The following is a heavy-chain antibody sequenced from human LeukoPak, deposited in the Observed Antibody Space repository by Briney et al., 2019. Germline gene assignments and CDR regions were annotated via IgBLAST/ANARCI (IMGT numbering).Heavy chain of an antibody. CDR2: IYPGDSDT. D-gene: IGHD2/OR15-2a*01. CDR3: VRGFYNP. J-gene: IGHJ5*02. V-gene: IGHV5-51*01. Sequence: GESLKISCQGSGYNFATYWIAWVRQMPGKGLEWMGIIYPGDSDTRYSPSFQGQVTISADKSITTVYLQWSSLKPSDTAMCYCVRGFYNPWGQGTLVTVSS. CDR1: GYNFATYW.